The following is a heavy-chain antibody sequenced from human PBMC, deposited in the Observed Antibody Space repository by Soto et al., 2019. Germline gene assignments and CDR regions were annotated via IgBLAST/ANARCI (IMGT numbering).Heavy chain of an antibody. CDR2: ISSDGSNR. Sequence: GGSLRLSCAASGFTFSDYALHWVRQAPGKGLEWVTVISSDGSNRYYADSVKGRFTISRDNSKNTLHLQMNSLRVEDTAIYICAHLAGLAHTDDFWGQGTPVTVSS. CDR3: AHLAGLAHTDDF. V-gene: IGHV3-30-3*01. D-gene: IGHD3-9*01. J-gene: IGHJ4*02. CDR1: GFTFSDYA.